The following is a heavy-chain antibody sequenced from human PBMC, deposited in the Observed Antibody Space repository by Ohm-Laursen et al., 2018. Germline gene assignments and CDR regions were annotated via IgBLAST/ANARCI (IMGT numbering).Heavy chain of an antibody. Sequence: ASVKVSCKASGYTFTDYYIHWVRQAPGQGLEWMGWINPNSGGTNYAQNFQGRVTMTRDTSISAAYMELSRLRSDDTALYYCARDPKTVAGNFDYWGQGSLVTVSS. D-gene: IGHD6-19*01. CDR2: INPNSGGT. J-gene: IGHJ4*02. V-gene: IGHV1-2*02. CDR3: ARDPKTVAGNFDY. CDR1: GYTFTDYY.